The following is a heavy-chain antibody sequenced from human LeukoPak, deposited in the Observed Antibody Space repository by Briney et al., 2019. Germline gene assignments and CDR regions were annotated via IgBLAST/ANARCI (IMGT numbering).Heavy chain of an antibody. J-gene: IGHJ1*01. CDR1: GFTFSNSA. CDR2: IKSDGST. CDR3: ARAPSEIGGYYPEYFRH. V-gene: IGHV3-74*01. D-gene: IGHD3-22*01. Sequence: GGSLGLSCAASGFTFSNSAMNWVRQVPGKGLVWVSRIKSDGSTNYADSVKGRFTISRDNAKNTVSLQMNSLRAEDTGVYYCARAPSEIGGYYPEYFRHWGQGTLVTVSS.